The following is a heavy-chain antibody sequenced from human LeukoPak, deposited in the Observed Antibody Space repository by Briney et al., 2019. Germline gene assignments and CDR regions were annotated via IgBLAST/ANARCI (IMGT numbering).Heavy chain of an antibody. J-gene: IGHJ4*02. CDR2: IYHSGST. D-gene: IGHD4-17*01. Sequence: SETLSLTCTVSGYSISSGYYWGWIRQPPGKGLEWIGSIYHSGSTYYNPSLKSRVTISVDTSKNQFSLKLSSVTAADTAVYYCARDSPSGDYVDYWGQGTLVTVSS. CDR1: GYSISSGYY. V-gene: IGHV4-38-2*02. CDR3: ARDSPSGDYVDY.